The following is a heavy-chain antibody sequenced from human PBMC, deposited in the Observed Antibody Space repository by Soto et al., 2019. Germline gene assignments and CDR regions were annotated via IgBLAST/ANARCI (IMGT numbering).Heavy chain of an antibody. CDR3: ARVGDYDILTGRSYYYYYGMDV. CDR2: IIPIFGTA. V-gene: IGHV1-69*13. D-gene: IGHD3-9*01. J-gene: IGHJ6*02. Sequence: VKVSCKASGGTFSSYAISWVRQAPGQGLEWMGGIIPIFGTANYAQRFQGRVTITADESTSTACMELSSLRSEDTAVYYCARVGDYDILTGRSYYYYYGMDVWGQGTTVTVSS. CDR1: GGTFSSYA.